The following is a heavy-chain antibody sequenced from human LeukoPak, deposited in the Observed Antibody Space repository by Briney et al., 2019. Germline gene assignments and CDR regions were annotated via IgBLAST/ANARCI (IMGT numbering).Heavy chain of an antibody. J-gene: IGHJ5*02. V-gene: IGHV4-38-2*02. CDR3: ARHNRKGSSWYFNWFDP. D-gene: IGHD6-13*01. CDR2: IYYSGST. Sequence: SETLSLTCTVSGYSISSSYYWGWIRQPPGKGLEWIGSIYYSGSTYYNPSLKSRVTISVDTSKNQFSLKLSSVTAADTAVYYCARHNRKGSSWYFNWFDPWGQGTLVTVSS. CDR1: GYSISSSYY.